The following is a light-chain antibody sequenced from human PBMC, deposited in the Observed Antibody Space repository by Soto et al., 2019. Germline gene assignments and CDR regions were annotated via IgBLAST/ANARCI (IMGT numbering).Light chain of an antibody. V-gene: IGKV3-15*01. CDR1: QSVGNN. CDR2: GAS. Sequence: DTVMTQSPATLYVSPGDRVTLSCRASQSVGNNLAWYQQRPGQAPRLLIYGASTRTTGVPARFSGSGSGTEFTLTISSLQPEDFAVYYCHQYNDWPPWTFAQGTKVEIK. CDR3: HQYNDWPPWT. J-gene: IGKJ1*01.